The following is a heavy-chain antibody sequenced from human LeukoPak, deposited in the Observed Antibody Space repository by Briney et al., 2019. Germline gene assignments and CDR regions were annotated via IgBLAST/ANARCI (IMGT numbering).Heavy chain of an antibody. V-gene: IGHV1-2*02. CDR1: GYTFSGYY. J-gene: IGHJ4*02. D-gene: IGHD6-13*01. CDR3: ARGGSSSCDY. Sequence: ASVKVSCKASGYTFSGYYLHWVRPAPGQGLDWMAWINPNSGATDYAQKFKGRVTMSRDTYTATVYMEVSGLTSDDTAVYYCARGGSSSCDYWGQGTQVTVSS. CDR2: INPNSGAT.